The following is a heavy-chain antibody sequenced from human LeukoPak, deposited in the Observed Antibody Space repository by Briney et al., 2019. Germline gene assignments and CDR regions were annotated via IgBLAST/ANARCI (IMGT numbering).Heavy chain of an antibody. J-gene: IGHJ3*02. Sequence: SETLSLTCSVSGGSISSSSYYWGWIRQPPGKGLEWIGSIYYSGRTYYNPSLKSRVTISVDPSKSQFSLKLSSVTAADTAVYYCARHNKAFDIWGQGTMVTVSS. D-gene: IGHD2/OR15-2a*01. CDR3: ARHNKAFDI. CDR1: GGSISSSSYY. CDR2: IYYSGRT. V-gene: IGHV4-39*01.